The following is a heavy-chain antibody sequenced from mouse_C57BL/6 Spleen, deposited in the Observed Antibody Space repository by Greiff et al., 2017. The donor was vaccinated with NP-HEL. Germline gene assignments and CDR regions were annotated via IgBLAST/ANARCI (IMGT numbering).Heavy chain of an antibody. CDR3: ARWEPYYDGSSYWYFDV. D-gene: IGHD1-1*01. V-gene: IGHV1-22*01. CDR2: IHPNNGGT. CDR1: GYTFTDYN. Sequence: VQLQQSGPELVKPGASVKMSCKASGYTFTDYNMHWVKQSHGKSLEWIGYIHPNNGGTSYNQKFKGKATLTVNKSSSTAYMELRSLTSEDSAVYYCARWEPYYDGSSYWYFDVWGTGTTVTVSS. J-gene: IGHJ1*03.